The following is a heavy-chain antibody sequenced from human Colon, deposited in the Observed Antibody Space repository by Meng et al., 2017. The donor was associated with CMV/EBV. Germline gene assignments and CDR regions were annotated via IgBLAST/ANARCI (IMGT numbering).Heavy chain of an antibody. CDR2: IYYSGDT. CDR1: GGSIINYF. J-gene: IGHJ4*02. CDR3: ARGTGSTTDC. Sequence: SETLSLTCTVSGGSIINYFWTWFRQPPGKGLEWSGNIYYSGDTTYNPSLKSRVTISVDTSKSQFSLSVRSVTAADSAMYYCARGTGSTTDCWGQGTLVTVSS. V-gene: IGHV4-59*01. D-gene: IGHD7-27*01.